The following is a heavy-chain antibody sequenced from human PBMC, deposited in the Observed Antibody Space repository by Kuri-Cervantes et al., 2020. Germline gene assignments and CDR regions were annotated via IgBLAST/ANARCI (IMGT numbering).Heavy chain of an antibody. J-gene: IGHJ4*02. D-gene: IGHD6-19*01. CDR3: AACSVWLALFDY. Sequence: ETLSLTCTVSGGSVSSGSYYWSWIRQAPGKGLEWVSAISGSGGSTYYADSVKGRFTISRDNSKNTLYLQMNSLRAEDTAVYYCAACSVWLALFDYWGQGTLVTVSS. V-gene: IGHV3-23*01. CDR2: ISGSGGST. CDR1: GGSVSSGSYY.